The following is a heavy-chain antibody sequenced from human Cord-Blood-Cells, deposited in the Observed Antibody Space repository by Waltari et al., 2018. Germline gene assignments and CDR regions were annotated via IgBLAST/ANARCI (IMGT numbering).Heavy chain of an antibody. J-gene: IGHJ4*02. Sequence: QVQLQQWGAGLLKPSETLSLTCAVYGGSFSGSYWSWIRQPPGKGLEWIGEINHSGSTNYNPSLKSRVTISVDTSKNQFSLKLSSVTAADTAVYYCARMFKGVAYYFDYWGQGTLVTVSS. V-gene: IGHV4-34*01. CDR2: INHSGST. CDR3: ARMFKGVAYYFDY. D-gene: IGHD2-8*01. CDR1: GGSFSGSY.